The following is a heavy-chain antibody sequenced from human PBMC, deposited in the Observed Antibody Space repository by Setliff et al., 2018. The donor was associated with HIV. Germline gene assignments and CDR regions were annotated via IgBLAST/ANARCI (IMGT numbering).Heavy chain of an antibody. Sequence: PSETLSLTCSVSGGSITSYFWHWIRQPPGKGLEWIGYTYYDGKTDYNPSLKSRGTISVDTSKNQFSLKLTSVTAADTAVYYCAREIYGGNSRPFDYWGQGTLVTVSS. CDR3: AREIYGGNSRPFDY. V-gene: IGHV4-59*01. J-gene: IGHJ4*02. CDR1: GGSITSYF. CDR2: TYYDGKT. D-gene: IGHD4-17*01.